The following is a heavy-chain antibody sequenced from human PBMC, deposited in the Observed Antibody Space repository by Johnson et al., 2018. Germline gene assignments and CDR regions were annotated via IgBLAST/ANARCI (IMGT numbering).Heavy chain of an antibody. CDR3: ARERSTGTLYYYGLDV. CDR2: ISSSSSSI. V-gene: IGHV3-21*01. Sequence: VQLVESGGGLVKPGGSLRLSCAASGFTFRTYSMNWVRQAPGRGLEWVSSISSSSSSIAYADSGKGQFTISRDNAKNSLYLQMNSLRAEDTAVYYCARERSTGTLYYYGLDVWGQGTTVTVSS. D-gene: IGHD2-8*02. CDR1: GFTFRTYS. J-gene: IGHJ6*02.